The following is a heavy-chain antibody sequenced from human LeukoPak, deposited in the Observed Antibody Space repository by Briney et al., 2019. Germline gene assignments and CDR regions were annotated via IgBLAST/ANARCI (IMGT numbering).Heavy chain of an antibody. CDR2: IGPTGSDR. CDR1: GLTFSTSG. CDR3: ATETNGRHYDY. J-gene: IGHJ4*02. D-gene: IGHD1-14*01. Sequence: GGSLRLSCTASGLTFSTSGFNSFRQAPGKGLEWVASIGPTGSDRYHADSIKGRFTISRDNANNFLYLQMNSLRAEDTAVYYCATETNGRHYDYWGQGTLPTVSS. V-gene: IGHV3-21*06.